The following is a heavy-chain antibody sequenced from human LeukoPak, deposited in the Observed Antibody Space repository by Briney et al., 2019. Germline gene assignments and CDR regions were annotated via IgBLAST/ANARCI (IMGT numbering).Heavy chain of an antibody. D-gene: IGHD6-19*01. Sequence: GGSLRLSCATSGFTFSIYAIHWVRRAPGKGLECVAVVSPDGINKYYADSVKGRFTISRDNSRNTVFLQMNSLRGEDTAVYFCARAGYPSGWNGCGLDYWGKGTLVAVSS. CDR3: ARAGYPSGWNGCGLDY. J-gene: IGHJ4*02. CDR2: VSPDGINK. CDR1: GFTFSIYA. V-gene: IGHV3-30*04.